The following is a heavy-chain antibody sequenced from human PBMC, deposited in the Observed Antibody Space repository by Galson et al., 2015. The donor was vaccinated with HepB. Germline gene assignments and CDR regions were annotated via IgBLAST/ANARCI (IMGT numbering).Heavy chain of an antibody. D-gene: IGHD4-17*01. V-gene: IGHV3-21*05. CDR2: ISASTMYA. CDR3: ARVADADYGDHTHFDS. J-gene: IGHJ4*02. Sequence: SLRLSCAASGFTFSSYTMNWVRQAPGKGLEWLSYISASTMYANYADSVKGRFTVSRDNAKNSLNLQMNSLRAEDTAVYYCARVADADYGDHTHFDSWGQGTLATVSS. CDR1: GFTFSSYT.